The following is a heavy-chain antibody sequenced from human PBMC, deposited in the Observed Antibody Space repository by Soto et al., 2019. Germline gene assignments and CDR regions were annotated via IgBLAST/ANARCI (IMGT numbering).Heavy chain of an antibody. D-gene: IGHD6-13*01. Sequence: ASVKVSCKASGYTFTSYAMHWVRQAPGQRLEWMGGIIPIFGTANYAQKFQGRVTITADESTSTAYMELSSLRSEDTAVYYCARVPSIAAAGILDPWGQGTLVTVSS. CDR1: GYTFTSYA. J-gene: IGHJ5*02. CDR2: IIPIFGTA. V-gene: IGHV1-69*13. CDR3: ARVPSIAAAGILDP.